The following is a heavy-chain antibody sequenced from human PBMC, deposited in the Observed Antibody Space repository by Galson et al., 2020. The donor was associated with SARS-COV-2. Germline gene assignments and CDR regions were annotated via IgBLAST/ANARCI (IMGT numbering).Heavy chain of an antibody. Sequence: HGESLKISCTGSGYSFITYGISWVRQMPGKGLEWMGRIDPSDSYTKYSPSFQGHVTISADRSISTAYLQWSSLKASDSAMYYCARRGPWELVSGLDYWGQGTLVTVSP. CDR2: IDPSDSYT. D-gene: IGHD1-26*01. V-gene: IGHV5-10-1*01. CDR3: ARRGPWELVSGLDY. J-gene: IGHJ4*02. CDR1: GYSFITYG.